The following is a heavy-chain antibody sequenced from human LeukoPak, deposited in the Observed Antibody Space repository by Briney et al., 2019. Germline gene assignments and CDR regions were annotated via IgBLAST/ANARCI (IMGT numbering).Heavy chain of an antibody. J-gene: IGHJ5*02. CDR2: IIPIFGTA. V-gene: IGHV1-69*13. Sequence: ASVTVSCKASGGTFSSYAISWVRQAPGQGLEWMGGIIPIFGTANYAQKFQGRVTITADESTSTAYMELSSLRSEDTAVYYCARTYYYDSSGYYSWFDPWGQGTLVTVSS. D-gene: IGHD3-22*01. CDR3: ARTYYYDSSGYYSWFDP. CDR1: GGTFSSYA.